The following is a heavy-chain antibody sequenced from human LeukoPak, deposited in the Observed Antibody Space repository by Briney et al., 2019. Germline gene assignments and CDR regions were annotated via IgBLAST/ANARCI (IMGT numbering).Heavy chain of an antibody. D-gene: IGHD5-24*01. V-gene: IGHV4-59*11. CDR2: IYCSGST. CDR3: ARAKRRDVAVDY. Sequence: SETLSLTCTVSGGSISSHYWSWIRQPPGKGLEWIGCIYCSGSTNYNPSLKSRVTISVDTSKNQFSLKLSSVTAADTAVYYCARAKRRDVAVDYWGQGTLVTVSS. CDR1: GGSISSHY. J-gene: IGHJ4*02.